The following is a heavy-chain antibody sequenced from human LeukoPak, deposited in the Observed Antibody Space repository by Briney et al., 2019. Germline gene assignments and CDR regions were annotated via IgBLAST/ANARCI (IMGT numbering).Heavy chain of an antibody. J-gene: IGHJ3*01. V-gene: IGHV1-46*01. CDR3: AKKGSMVNIEASVF. Sequence: VASVKVSCKASGYTFTRYYMHWVRQAPGQGLEWMGIINPSGGNTNYAQKFQGRVTMTRDMPTSTVYMELSSLRSEDTAVYYCAKKGSMVNIEASVFWGQAKMVTVS. CDR1: GYTFTRYY. CDR2: INPSGGNT. D-gene: IGHD5-18*01.